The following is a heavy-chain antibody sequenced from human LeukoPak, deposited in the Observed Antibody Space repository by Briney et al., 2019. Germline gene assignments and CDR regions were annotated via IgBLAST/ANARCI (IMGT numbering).Heavy chain of an antibody. CDR3: ARDRILPKYYYDSSGYPRNAFDI. D-gene: IGHD3-22*01. J-gene: IGHJ3*02. Sequence: SETLSLTCTVSGGSISSYYWSWIRQPPGKRLEWIGYIYYSGSTNYNPSLKSRVTISVDTSKNQFSLKLSSVTAADTAVYYCARDRILPKYYYDSSGYPRNAFDIWGQGTMVTVSS. CDR1: GGSISSYY. CDR2: IYYSGST. V-gene: IGHV4-59*01.